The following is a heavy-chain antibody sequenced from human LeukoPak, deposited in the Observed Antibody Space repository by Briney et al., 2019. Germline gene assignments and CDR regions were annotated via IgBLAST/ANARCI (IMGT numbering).Heavy chain of an antibody. Sequence: GGSLRLSCAASGFTFSSYWMSWVRQAPGKGLEWVANIKQDGSEKSYVDSVKGRFTISRDNAKSSLYLQMNSLRAEDTAVYYCARKGIVGATKEGYYFDYWGQGTLVTVSS. CDR1: GFTFSSYW. CDR3: ARKGIVGATKEGYYFDY. V-gene: IGHV3-7*01. CDR2: IKQDGSEK. J-gene: IGHJ4*02. D-gene: IGHD1-26*01.